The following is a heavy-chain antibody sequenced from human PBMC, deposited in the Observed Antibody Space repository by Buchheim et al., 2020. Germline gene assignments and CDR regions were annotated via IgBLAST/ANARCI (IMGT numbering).Heavy chain of an antibody. CDR3: ARTSGTGYNYYYYGMDV. Sequence: QVQLVESGGGVVQPERSLRLSCAASGFTFSSYAMHWVRQAPGKGLEWVAVISYDGSNKYYADSVKGRFTISRDNSKNTLYLQMNSLRPEDTAVYYCARTSGTGYNYYYYGMDVWGQGTT. V-gene: IGHV3-30-3*01. CDR2: ISYDGSNK. D-gene: IGHD5-24*01. J-gene: IGHJ6*02. CDR1: GFTFSSYA.